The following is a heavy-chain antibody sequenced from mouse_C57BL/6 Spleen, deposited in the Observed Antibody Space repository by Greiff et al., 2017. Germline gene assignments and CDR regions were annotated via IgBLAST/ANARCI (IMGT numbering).Heavy chain of an antibody. V-gene: IGHV1-52*01. D-gene: IGHD2-5*01. CDR3: ARSDSNYVSLAY. CDR2: IDPSDSET. J-gene: IGHJ3*01. Sequence: QVQLQQPGAELVRPGSSVKLSCKASGYTFTSYWMHWVKQRPIQGLEWIGNIDPSDSETHYNQKFKDKATLTVDKSSSTAYMQLSSLTSEDSAVYYSARSDSNYVSLAYWGQGTLVTVSA. CDR1: GYTFTSYW.